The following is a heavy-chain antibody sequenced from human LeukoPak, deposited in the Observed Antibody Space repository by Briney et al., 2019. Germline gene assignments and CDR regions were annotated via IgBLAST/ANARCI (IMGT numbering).Heavy chain of an antibody. CDR2: IWYDGSNK. V-gene: IGHV3-33*01. J-gene: IGHJ4*02. CDR1: GFTFSSYG. D-gene: IGHD3-9*01. CDR3: ARDIFIQMHYFDY. Sequence: GGSLRLSCAASGFTFSSYGMHWVRQAPGKGLEWVAVIWYDGSNKYYADSVKGRFAVSRDNSKNTQYLQMNSLSAEDTAVYYCARDIFIQMHYFDYWGQGTLVTVSS.